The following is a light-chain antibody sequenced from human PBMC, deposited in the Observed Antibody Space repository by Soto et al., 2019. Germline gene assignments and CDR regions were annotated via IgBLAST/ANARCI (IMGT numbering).Light chain of an antibody. Sequence: EIVMTQSPATLSVSPGERATLSCRASQSVSSTLAWYQQKPGQAPRLLIYGASTRATGIPARFSGSGSGTALTLTISSLQSEDFAVYYCQQYIYWPWTFGQGTKV. CDR3: QQYIYWPWT. J-gene: IGKJ1*01. V-gene: IGKV3-15*01. CDR2: GAS. CDR1: QSVSST.